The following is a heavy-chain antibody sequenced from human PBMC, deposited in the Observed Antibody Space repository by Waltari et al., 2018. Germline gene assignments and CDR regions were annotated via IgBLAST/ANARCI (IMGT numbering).Heavy chain of an antibody. V-gene: IGHV1-69*13. CDR3: ARESPAAGTMVYFQH. Sequence: QVQLVQSGAEVKKPGSSVKVSCKASEGTFSSYAISWVRQAPGQGLEWMGGIIPIFGTANYAQKFQGRVTITADESTSTAYMELSSLRSEDTAVYYCARESPAAGTMVYFQHWGQGTLVTVSS. CDR2: IIPIFGTA. CDR1: EGTFSSYA. D-gene: IGHD6-13*01. J-gene: IGHJ1*01.